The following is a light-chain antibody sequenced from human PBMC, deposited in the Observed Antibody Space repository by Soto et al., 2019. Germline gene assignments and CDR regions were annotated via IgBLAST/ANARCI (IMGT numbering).Light chain of an antibody. Sequence: QSCLTQPPSASGSPGQSVTISCTGTKNDIGVYDFVSWYQHHPGKAPRLIIYEVVQRPSGVPDRFSGSKSGNTASLTVSGIQAADEADYFCKSYAGSNTYVFGSGTKV. CDR2: EVV. J-gene: IGLJ1*01. CDR1: KNDIGVYDF. CDR3: KSYAGSNTYV. V-gene: IGLV2-8*01.